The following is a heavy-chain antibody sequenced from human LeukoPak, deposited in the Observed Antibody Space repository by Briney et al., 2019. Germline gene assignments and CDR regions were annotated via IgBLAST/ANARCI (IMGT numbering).Heavy chain of an antibody. D-gene: IGHD2-2*01. Sequence: KPGGSLRLSCAASGFTFSNAWMSWVRQAPGKGLEWVGRIKSKTDGGTADYAAPVKGRFTISRDDSNNTLYLQMNSLKTEDTAVYYCTTGPNYCSSTSCRTGLDYWGQGTLVTVSS. CDR1: GFTFSNAW. J-gene: IGHJ4*02. V-gene: IGHV3-15*01. CDR2: IKSKTDGGTA. CDR3: TTGPNYCSSTSCRTGLDY.